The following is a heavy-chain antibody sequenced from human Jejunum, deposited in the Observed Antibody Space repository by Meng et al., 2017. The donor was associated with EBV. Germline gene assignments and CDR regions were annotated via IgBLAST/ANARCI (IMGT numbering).Heavy chain of an antibody. CDR2: IQYTAST. CDR3: ARDRGVEDY. V-gene: IGHV4-4*03. Sequence: QEASAEPVNPPGTLAITDEVAGGSTREYKRWTSVRQPQGKGLDYIGEIQYTASTMYNPSLKCRVTISVDKSNNHFSLKLSSMTAEDTAGYYCARDRGVEDYWGQGTLVTVSS. J-gene: IGHJ4*02. CDR1: GGSTREYKR. D-gene: IGHD5-24*01.